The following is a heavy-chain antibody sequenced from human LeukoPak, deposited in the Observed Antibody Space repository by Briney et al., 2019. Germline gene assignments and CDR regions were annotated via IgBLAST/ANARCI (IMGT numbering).Heavy chain of an antibody. CDR3: ARVAALRVDDAFDI. D-gene: IGHD2-15*01. V-gene: IGHV4-4*02. J-gene: IGHJ3*02. CDR2: ISHSGST. CDR1: GGSISSTNW. Sequence: PSGTLSLTCAVSGGSISSTNWWSWVRQPPGKGLEWIGEISHSGSTNYNPSLKSRVTISVDKSKNQFSLKLSSVTAADAAVYYCARVAALRVDDAFDIWGQGTMVTVSS.